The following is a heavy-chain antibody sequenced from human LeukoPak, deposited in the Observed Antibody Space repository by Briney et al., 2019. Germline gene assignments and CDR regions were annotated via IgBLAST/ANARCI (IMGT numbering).Heavy chain of an antibody. Sequence: GSLRLSCAASGFSFSSFWMSWVRQAPGKGLEWVANIKQDGRDKSYLDSMKGRFTISRDNAKNTLYLQMNSLRAEDTAVYYCAKDDGSSSWYRADAFDIWGQGTMVTVSS. J-gene: IGHJ3*02. CDR3: AKDDGSSSWYRADAFDI. D-gene: IGHD6-13*01. CDR1: GFSFSSFW. V-gene: IGHV3-7*03. CDR2: IKQDGRDK.